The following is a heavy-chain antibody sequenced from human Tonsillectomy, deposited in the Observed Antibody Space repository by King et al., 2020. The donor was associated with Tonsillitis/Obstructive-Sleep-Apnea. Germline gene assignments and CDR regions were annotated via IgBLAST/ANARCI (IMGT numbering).Heavy chain of an antibody. J-gene: IGHJ6*03. D-gene: IGHD6-19*01. CDR2: ISDSGVGT. V-gene: IGHV3-23*04. Sequence: VQLVESGGGLVQPGGSLRTSCAVSGFTFRSYAMSWVRQAPGKGLEWVAAISDSGVGTHYADSVKGRFTISRDNSKNTLYLQMNSLGVEDTAVYFCAGGPAGADYYYMDVWGKGTTVTVSS. CDR3: AGGPAGADYYYMDV. CDR1: GFTFRSYA.